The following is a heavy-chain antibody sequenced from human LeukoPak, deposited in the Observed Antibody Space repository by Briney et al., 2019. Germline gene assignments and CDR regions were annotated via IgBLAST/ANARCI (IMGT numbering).Heavy chain of an antibody. Sequence: GGSLRLSCAASGFTFSSYSMNWVRQAPGEGLEWVSSISSSSSYIYYADSVKGRFTISRDNAKNSLYLQMNSLRAEDTAVYYCARVQIIVATSYYYYGMDVWGQGTTVTVSS. D-gene: IGHD5-12*01. V-gene: IGHV3-21*01. CDR2: ISSSSSYI. CDR1: GFTFSSYS. CDR3: ARVQIIVATSYYYYGMDV. J-gene: IGHJ6*02.